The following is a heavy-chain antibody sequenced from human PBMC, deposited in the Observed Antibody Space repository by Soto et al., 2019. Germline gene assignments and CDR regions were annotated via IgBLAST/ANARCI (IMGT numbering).Heavy chain of an antibody. D-gene: IGHD3-10*01. CDR3: VKDRRMYHYGSWCDS. CDR1: GVTPGRYG. V-gene: IGHV3-30*18. CDR2: ISYDGVNK. J-gene: IGHJ4*02. Sequence: QVELVESGGGVVQPGRSLKLSCAASGVTPGRYGMHWVRQAPGKGLEWLAVISYDGVNKYYAYSVKGRFTISSDNSRNTLYLQTVTLRGEETAVYYCVKDRRMYHYGSWCDSWGQRTLATVSS.